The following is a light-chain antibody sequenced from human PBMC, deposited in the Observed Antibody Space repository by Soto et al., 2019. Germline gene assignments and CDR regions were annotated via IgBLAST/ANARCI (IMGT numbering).Light chain of an antibody. CDR2: DAS. V-gene: IGKV1-5*01. Sequence: DIQMTQSPSTLSATAGDRVTITCRASQSISSWLAWYQHKPGKAPKLLIYDASNLDIGVPSRFSGSGSGTEFSLTISNLKPDDCANYDCQQYENYWAFGQGTRVEIK. CDR3: QQYENYWA. J-gene: IGKJ1*01. CDR1: QSISSW.